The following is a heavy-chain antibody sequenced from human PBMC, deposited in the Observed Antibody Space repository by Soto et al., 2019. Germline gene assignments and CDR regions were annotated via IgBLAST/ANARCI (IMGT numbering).Heavy chain of an antibody. V-gene: IGHV1-69*13. D-gene: IGHD3-9*01. CDR1: GGTFSSYA. J-gene: IGHJ6*02. CDR2: IIPIFGTA. CDR3: ACPILTGSPGPYGMDV. Sequence: SVKVSCKASGGTFSSYAISWVRQAPGQGLEWMGGIIPIFGTADYAQKFQGRVTITADESTSTAYMELSSLRSEDTAVYYCACPILTGSPGPYGMDVWGQGTTVTVSS.